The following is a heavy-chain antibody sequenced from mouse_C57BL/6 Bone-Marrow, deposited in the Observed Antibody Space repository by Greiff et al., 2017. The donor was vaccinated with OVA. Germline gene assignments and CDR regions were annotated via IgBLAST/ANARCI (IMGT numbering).Heavy chain of an antibody. CDR1: GYAFSSSW. Sequence: QVQLQQSGPELVKPGASVKISCKASGYAFSSSWMNWVKQRPGKGLEWIGRIYPGDGDTNYNGKFKGKATLTADKSSRTAYMQLSRLTSEDSAVYFCARRITKVVPDRCFDVWGTGTTVTVSS. J-gene: IGHJ1*03. V-gene: IGHV1-82*01. CDR3: ARRITKVVPDRCFDV. D-gene: IGHD1-1*01. CDR2: IYPGDGDT.